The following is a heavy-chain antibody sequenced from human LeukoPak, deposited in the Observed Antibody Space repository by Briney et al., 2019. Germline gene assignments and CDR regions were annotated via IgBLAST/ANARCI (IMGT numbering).Heavy chain of an antibody. D-gene: IGHD5-12*01. CDR1: GFTFSSYG. V-gene: IGHV3-30*02. J-gene: IGHJ4*02. Sequence: GGSLRLSCAASGFTFSSYGMHWVRQAPGKGLEWVAFIRYDGSNKYYADSVKGRFTISRDNSKNTLYLQMNSLRAEDTAVYYCARGFYSGYDFWELEEALDGSFDYWGQGTLVTVSS. CDR3: ARGFYSGYDFWELEEALDGSFDY. CDR2: IRYDGSNK.